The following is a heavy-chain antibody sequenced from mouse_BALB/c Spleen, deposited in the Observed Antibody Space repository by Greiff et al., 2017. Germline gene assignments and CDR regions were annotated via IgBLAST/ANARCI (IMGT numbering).Heavy chain of an antibody. CDR3: ARWGSSYLYAMDY. Sequence: EVQLQQSGAELVKPGASVKLSCTASGFNIKDTFMHWVKQRPEQGLEWIGRIDPANGNTKYDPKFQGKATITADTSSNTAYLQLSSLTSEDTAVYYCARWGSSYLYAMDYWGQGTSVTVSS. J-gene: IGHJ4*01. D-gene: IGHD1-1*01. CDR2: IDPANGNT. V-gene: IGHV14-3*02. CDR1: GFNIKDTF.